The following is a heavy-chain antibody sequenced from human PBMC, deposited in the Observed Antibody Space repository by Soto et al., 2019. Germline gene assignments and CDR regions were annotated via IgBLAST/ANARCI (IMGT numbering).Heavy chain of an antibody. Sequence: PSETLSLTCTASGGSISSHYWSWIRQPAGEGLEGIGRIYTSGSTNYNPSLKSRVTMSVDTSKNQFSLKLSSVTAADTAVYYCARVGPTTYYYYYYGMDVWGQETTVPVSS. CDR2: IYTSGST. D-gene: IGHD5-12*01. J-gene: IGHJ6*01. V-gene: IGHV4-4*07. CDR3: ARVGPTTYYYYYYGMDV. CDR1: GGSISSHY.